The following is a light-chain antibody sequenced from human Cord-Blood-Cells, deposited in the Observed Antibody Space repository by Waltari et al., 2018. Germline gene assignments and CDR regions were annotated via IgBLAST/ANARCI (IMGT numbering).Light chain of an antibody. CDR2: EVS. CDR3: CSYAGSSTWV. Sequence: QSALTQPASVSGSPGQSITISCTGTSSDVGSYNLVSWYQTHPGKAPNLMIYEVSKRPSGVSNRCSGSKAGNSASLTISGLQADDDAEYYCCSYAGSSTWVVGGGTKLTVL. V-gene: IGLV2-23*02. CDR1: SSDVGSYNL. J-gene: IGLJ3*02.